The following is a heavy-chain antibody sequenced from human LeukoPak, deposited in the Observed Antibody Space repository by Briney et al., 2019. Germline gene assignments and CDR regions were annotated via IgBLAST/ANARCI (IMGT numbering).Heavy chain of an antibody. V-gene: IGHV3-23*01. CDR3: AKAHSISWPYAFDS. Sequence: GGSLRLSCAASGFTFSNYAMAWVRQAPGKGLEWVSAISGNGGRTYSADSVQGRFTISRDNSKNTVYLQMDNLRAEDSAMYYCAKAHSISWPYAFDSWGQGALVTVSS. J-gene: IGHJ4*02. CDR2: ISGNGGRT. D-gene: IGHD6-13*01. CDR1: GFTFSNYA.